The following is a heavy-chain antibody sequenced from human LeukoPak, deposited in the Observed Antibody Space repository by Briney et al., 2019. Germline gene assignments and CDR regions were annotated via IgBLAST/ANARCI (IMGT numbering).Heavy chain of an antibody. V-gene: IGHV3-23*01. J-gene: IGHJ5*02. CDR2: ISGSGGST. Sequence: GVSLRLACAASGFTFSSYAMSWVRQAPGKGLGWVSSISGSGGSTYYADCVKGRFTITRDNSKNTLYLQMNSLRAEDTAVYYCAKGGLWFGGFDPWGQGTLVTVSS. CDR1: GFTFSSYA. D-gene: IGHD3-10*01. CDR3: AKGGLWFGGFDP.